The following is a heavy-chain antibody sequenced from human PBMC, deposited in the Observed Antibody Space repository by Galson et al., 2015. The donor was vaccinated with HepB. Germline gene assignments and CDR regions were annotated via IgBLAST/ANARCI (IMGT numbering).Heavy chain of an antibody. J-gene: IGHJ4*01. D-gene: IGHD2-2*02. CDR1: GFSLSTSGVG. Sequence: PALVKPTQTLTLTCTFSGFSLSTSGVGVGWIRQPPGKALEWLALIYWNDDKRYSPSLKSRLTITKDTSKNQVVLTMTNMDPVDTATHYCAHVMVVPAPIPEGGLDYSGPGSLAT. CDR3: AHVMVVPAPIPEGGLDY. V-gene: IGHV2-5*01. CDR2: IYWNDDK.